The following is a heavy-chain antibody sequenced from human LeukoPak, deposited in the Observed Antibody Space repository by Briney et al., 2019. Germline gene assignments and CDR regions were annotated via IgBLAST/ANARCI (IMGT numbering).Heavy chain of an antibody. V-gene: IGHV3-21*01. CDR3: ARVSAVVVPPRGDYYGMDV. CDR2: ISSSSSYI. D-gene: IGHD2-2*01. CDR1: GFTFPSYA. J-gene: IGHJ6*02. Sequence: PGGSLRLSCAASGFTFPSYAMNWVRQAPGKGLEWVSSISSSSSYIYYADSVKGRFTISRDNAKNSLYLQMNSLRAEDTAVYYCARVSAVVVPPRGDYYGMDVWGQGTTVTVSS.